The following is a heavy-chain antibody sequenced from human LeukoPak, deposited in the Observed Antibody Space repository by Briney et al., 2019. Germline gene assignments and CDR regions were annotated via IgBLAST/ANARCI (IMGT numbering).Heavy chain of an antibody. V-gene: IGHV4-39*07. CDR1: GGSISSSSYY. CDR3: ARDDRGGGSYYFNWFDP. D-gene: IGHD1-26*01. J-gene: IGHJ5*02. CDR2: IYYSGST. Sequence: SETLSLTRTVSGGSISSSSYYWGWIRQPPGKGLEWIGSIYYSGSTYYNPSLKSRVTISVDTSKNQFSLKLSSVTAADTAVYYCARDDRGGGSYYFNWFDPWGQGTLVTVSS.